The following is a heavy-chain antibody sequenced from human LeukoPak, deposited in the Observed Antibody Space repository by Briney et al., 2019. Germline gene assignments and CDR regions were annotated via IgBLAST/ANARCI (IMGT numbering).Heavy chain of an antibody. CDR1: GFTVSSNY. CDR2: IYSGGST. Sequence: GGSLRLSCAASGFTVSSNYMSWVRQAPGKGLEWVSVIYSGGSTYYADSVKGRFTISRDSSKNTLYLQMNSLRAEDTAVYYCARVVAGDLYYFDYWGQGTLVTVSS. CDR3: ARVVAGDLYYFDY. V-gene: IGHV3-53*01. D-gene: IGHD2-21*02. J-gene: IGHJ4*02.